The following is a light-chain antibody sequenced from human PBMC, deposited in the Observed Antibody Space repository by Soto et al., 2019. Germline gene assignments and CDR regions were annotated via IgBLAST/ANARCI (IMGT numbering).Light chain of an antibody. V-gene: IGLV2-14*01. CDR2: DVS. Sequence: QSVLTQPASVSGSPGQSITISCTGTSSDVGGYNYVSWYQQHPGKAPKLMIYDVSHRPSGVSNRFSGSKSGNTASLTISGLQAEDEADYYCSSYTSSSPVVFGGGTQLTVL. J-gene: IGLJ2*01. CDR1: SSDVGGYNY. CDR3: SSYTSSSPVV.